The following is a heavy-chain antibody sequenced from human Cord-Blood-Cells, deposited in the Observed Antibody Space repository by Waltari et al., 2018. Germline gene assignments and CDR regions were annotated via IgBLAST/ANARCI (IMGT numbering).Heavy chain of an antibody. D-gene: IGHD6-6*01. Sequence: QVQLVESGGGVVQPGRSLRLSCAASGFTFSSYSMNWVRQAPGKGLEWVAVISYDGSNKYYADSVKGRFTTSRDNSKNTLYLQMNSLRAEDTAVYYCARELGSSSSAFDIWGQGTMVTVSS. CDR2: ISYDGSNK. V-gene: IGHV3-30*04. CDR1: GFTFSSYS. CDR3: ARELGSSSSAFDI. J-gene: IGHJ3*02.